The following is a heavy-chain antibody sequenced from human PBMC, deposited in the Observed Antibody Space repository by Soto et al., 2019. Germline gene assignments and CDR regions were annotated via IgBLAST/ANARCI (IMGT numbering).Heavy chain of an antibody. V-gene: IGHV4-30-4*01. CDR3: ARATGRYDFWSGYSPGWFDP. CDR2: IYYSGST. J-gene: IGHJ5*02. D-gene: IGHD3-3*01. CDR1: GGSISSSDYY. Sequence: PSETLSLTCTVSGGSISSSDYYWSWIRQPPGKGLEWIGYIYYSGSTYYNPSLKSRVTISVDTSKNQFSLRLSSVTAADTAVYYCARATGRYDFWSGYSPGWFDPWGQGTLVTVSS.